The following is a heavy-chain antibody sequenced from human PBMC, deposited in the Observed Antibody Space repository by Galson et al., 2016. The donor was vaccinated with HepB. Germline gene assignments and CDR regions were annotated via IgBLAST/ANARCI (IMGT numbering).Heavy chain of an antibody. CDR2: ITSSSTVI. CDR1: GVSLSGYN. Sequence: SLRLSCAASGVSLSGYNMNWVRQAPGKGLEWVSYITSSSTVIYYADSVKGRFTISRDNAKNSLYLQMNSLRAEDTAVYYCASDSSSGYFFESWGQGALVTVSS. J-gene: IGHJ4*02. D-gene: IGHD6-13*01. V-gene: IGHV3-21*05. CDR3: ASDSSSGYFFES.